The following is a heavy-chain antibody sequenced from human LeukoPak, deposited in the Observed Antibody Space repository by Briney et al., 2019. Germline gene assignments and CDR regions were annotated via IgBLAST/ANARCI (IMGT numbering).Heavy chain of an antibody. CDR2: ISGDGGST. J-gene: IGHJ4*02. CDR1: GFMFHDYA. CDR3: AKARSTGSNFDY. V-gene: IGHV3-43*02. D-gene: IGHD1-1*01. Sequence: GGSLRLSCAAPGFMFHDYAIHWVRQAPGKGLEWVSLISGDGGSTFYADSVKGRFTISRDNSKNTLYLQMNSLRAEDTAVYYCAKARSTGSNFDYWGQGTLVTVSS.